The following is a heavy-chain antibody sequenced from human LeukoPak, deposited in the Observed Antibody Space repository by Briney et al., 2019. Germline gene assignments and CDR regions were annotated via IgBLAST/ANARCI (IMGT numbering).Heavy chain of an antibody. Sequence: PSETLSLTCDVSGGSISTDDYWWGWIRQPPGKGLGWIAIIFFTGKTHHNPSLRSRAFMSVDTSKNQFSLRLSAVTAADTAVYYCARQMGLGVWALDYWGQGTLVTVSS. CDR3: ARQMGLGVWALDY. V-gene: IGHV4-39*01. J-gene: IGHJ4*02. CDR2: IFFTGKT. CDR1: GGSISTDDYW. D-gene: IGHD5/OR15-5a*01.